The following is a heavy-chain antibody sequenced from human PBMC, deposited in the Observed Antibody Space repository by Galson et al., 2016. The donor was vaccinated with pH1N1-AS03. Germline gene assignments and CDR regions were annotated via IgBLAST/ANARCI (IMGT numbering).Heavy chain of an antibody. CDR2: IYPGDSDT. CDR3: ARDAGTDYFDH. D-gene: IGHD1-1*01. Sequence: QSGAEVTKPGESLKISCKGSGSSFARYWIDWVRQMPGKGLEWMGVIYPGDSDTRYSPSFQGLVTISVDKTFNTAYLQWGSLEASDTAMYYCARDAGTDYFDHWGQGTLVTVPS. CDR1: GSSFARYW. J-gene: IGHJ4*02. V-gene: IGHV5-51*01.